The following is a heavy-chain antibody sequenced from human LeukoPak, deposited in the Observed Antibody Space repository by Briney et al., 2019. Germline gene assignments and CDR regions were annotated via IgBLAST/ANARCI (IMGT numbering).Heavy chain of an antibody. CDR2: ISYDGSNK. CDR1: GFTFSDYY. D-gene: IGHD7-27*01. J-gene: IGHJ4*02. CDR3: AKDGTLSGIDY. V-gene: IGHV3-30*18. Sequence: GGSLRLSCAASGFTFSDYYMSWIRQAPGKGLEWVAVISYDGSNKYYADSVKGRFTISRDNSKNTLYLQMNSLRAEDTAVYYCAKDGTLSGIDYWGQGTLVTVSS.